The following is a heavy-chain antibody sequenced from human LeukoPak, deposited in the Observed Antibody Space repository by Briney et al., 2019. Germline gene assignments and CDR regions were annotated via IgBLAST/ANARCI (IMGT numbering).Heavy chain of an antibody. J-gene: IGHJ4*02. Sequence: PSETLSLTCTVSGGSVSSGSYYWSWIRQPPGTGLEWLGYIYYSGSTNYNPSLKSRVTISVDTSKNQFSLKLSSVTAADTAVYYCARTELRLISFDYWGQGTLVTVSS. D-gene: IGHD5-12*01. CDR2: IYYSGST. CDR3: ARTELRLISFDY. V-gene: IGHV4-61*01. CDR1: GGSVSSGSYY.